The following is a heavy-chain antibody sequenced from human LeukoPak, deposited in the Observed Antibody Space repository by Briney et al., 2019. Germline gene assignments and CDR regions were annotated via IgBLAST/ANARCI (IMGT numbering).Heavy chain of an antibody. CDR2: INSDGSST. J-gene: IGHJ4*02. Sequence: GGSLRLSCAASGFTFSSYWMHWVRQAPGKGLVWVSRINSDGSSTSYADSVKGRFTISRDNAKNTLYLQMNSLRAEDTAVYYCATLPMVPASDDYWGQGTLVTVSS. CDR1: GFTFSSYW. V-gene: IGHV3-74*01. CDR3: ATLPMVPASDDY. D-gene: IGHD2-2*01.